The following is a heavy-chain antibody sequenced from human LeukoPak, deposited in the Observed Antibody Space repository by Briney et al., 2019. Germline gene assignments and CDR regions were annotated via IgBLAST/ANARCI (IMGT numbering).Heavy chain of an antibody. V-gene: IGHV3-21*01. CDR2: ISSSSSYI. CDR3: ARDRTVTTNDYYYGMDV. D-gene: IGHD4-4*01. J-gene: IGHJ6*02. CDR1: GFTFSSYS. Sequence: PGGSLRLSCAASGFTFSSYSMNWVRQAPGKGLEWVSSISSSSSYIYYADSVKGRFTISRDNAKSSLYLQMNSLRAEDTAVYYCARDRTVTTNDYYYGMDVWGQGTTVTVSS.